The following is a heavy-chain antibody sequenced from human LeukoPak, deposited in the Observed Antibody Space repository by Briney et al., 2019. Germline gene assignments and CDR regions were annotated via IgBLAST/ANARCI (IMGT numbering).Heavy chain of an antibody. Sequence: GGSLRLSCAASGFTFSSYWMHWVRQAPGKGLVWVSRINSDRSTTNYADSVKGRLTISRDNAKNTLYLQMNSLRAEDTAVYYCARAVTGSFDYWGQGTLVTVSS. CDR2: INSDRSTT. V-gene: IGHV3-74*01. J-gene: IGHJ4*02. D-gene: IGHD4-11*01. CDR1: GFTFSSYW. CDR3: ARAVTGSFDY.